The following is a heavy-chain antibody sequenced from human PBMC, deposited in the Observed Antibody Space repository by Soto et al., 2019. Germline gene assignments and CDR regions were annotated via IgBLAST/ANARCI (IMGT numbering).Heavy chain of an antibody. J-gene: IGHJ5*02. D-gene: IGHD2-21*01. CDR3: AGLTCRIAADSHGRSNWCGP. V-gene: IGHV4-39*01. CDR1: GGASSNYSYY. CDR2: IFYTGRT. Sequence: SETLSFTCIASGGASSNYSYYWGSARLPPGNEQTWIGYIFYTGRTYYSPSLKSRVTIFVDTSKEQFSLSLTSVTAADTAVYFCAGLTCRIAADSHGRSNWCGPWETGTMVTVSS.